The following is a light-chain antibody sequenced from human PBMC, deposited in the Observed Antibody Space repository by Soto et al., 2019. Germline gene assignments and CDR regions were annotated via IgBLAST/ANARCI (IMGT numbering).Light chain of an antibody. J-gene: IGLJ1*01. V-gene: IGLV2-14*01. CDR3: GSYRGSSTPYA. CDR2: DVN. Sequence: QSVLTQPASVSGSPGQSITISCTGTSSDVGGYNYVSWYQQHPGKAPKLMIYDVNNRPSGVSNRFSGSKSGNTASLTISGLQAEDEADYYCGSYRGSSTPYAFGTGTKVTVL. CDR1: SSDVGGYNY.